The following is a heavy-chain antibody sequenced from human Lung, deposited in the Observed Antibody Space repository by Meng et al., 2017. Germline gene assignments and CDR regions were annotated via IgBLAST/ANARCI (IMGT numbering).Heavy chain of an antibody. CDR1: GFSFSSYA. Sequence: GESLKISCAASGFSFSSYAMSRVRRAPGKGLEWLAALSGGGFTTYYADSVKGRFTISRHNSKNTLYLQVHSLRAEDTALYYCAKYRYGLGDYFDYWGQGALVTVSS. J-gene: IGHJ4*02. CDR2: LSGGGFTT. V-gene: IGHV3-23*01. D-gene: IGHD3-10*01. CDR3: AKYRYGLGDYFDY.